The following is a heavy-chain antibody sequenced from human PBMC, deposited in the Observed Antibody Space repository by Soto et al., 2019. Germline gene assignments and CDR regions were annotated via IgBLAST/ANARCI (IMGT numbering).Heavy chain of an antibody. CDR3: ARQISYICDF. CDR2: IKPGGSDL. J-gene: IGHJ4*02. CDR1: RYRLDGAW. V-gene: IGHV5-51*01. Sequence: GESLKISCNGARYRLDGAWICWVRQMPGKGLEWMGIIKPGGSDLRYSPSFRGQVTISADAAVNTAFLQWNSLKASDTAMYYCARQISYICDFWDQGTLVTVSS. D-gene: IGHD1-26*01.